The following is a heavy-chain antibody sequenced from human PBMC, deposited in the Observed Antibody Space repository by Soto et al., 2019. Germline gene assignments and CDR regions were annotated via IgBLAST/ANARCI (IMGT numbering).Heavy chain of an antibody. V-gene: IGHV1-18*04. Sequence: ASVKVSCNASVSPFTSYGISWVRQAPGQGLEWMGWISAYNGNTNYAQKLQGRVTMTTDTSTSTAYMELRSLRSDDTAVYYCARDPLGTMVRGVIIPFDYWDQGTLVTVSS. CDR1: VSPFTSYG. CDR3: ARDPLGTMVRGVIIPFDY. D-gene: IGHD3-10*01. J-gene: IGHJ4*02. CDR2: ISAYNGNT.